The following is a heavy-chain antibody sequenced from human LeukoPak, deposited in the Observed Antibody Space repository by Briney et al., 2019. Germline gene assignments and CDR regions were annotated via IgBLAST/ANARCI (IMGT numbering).Heavy chain of an antibody. J-gene: IGHJ4*02. CDR3: AKDDDGYY. Sequence: GGSLRLSCAASGFTFSKSWMSWVRQTSEKGLEWVANIKEDGSAKYHADSVKGRFTISRDNAKNSLYLQMNSLRAENTAIYYCAKDDDGYYWGQGILVTVSS. CDR2: IKEDGSAK. CDR1: GFTFSKSW. V-gene: IGHV3-7*01. D-gene: IGHD3-3*01.